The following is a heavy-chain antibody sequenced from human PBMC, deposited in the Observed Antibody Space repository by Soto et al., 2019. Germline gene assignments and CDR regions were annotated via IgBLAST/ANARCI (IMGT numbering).Heavy chain of an antibody. J-gene: IGHJ2*01. CDR2: IIPILGIA. Sequence: QVQLVQSGAEVKKPGSSVKVSCKASGGTFSSYTISWVRQAPGQGLEWMGRIIPILGIANYAQKFQGRVTITADKSASSAFMGLSSVRAEDTAVYYWARQGGTVTSRGDYWYFDLWGRGTLLTVSS. V-gene: IGHV1-69*02. CDR3: ARQGGTVTSRGDYWYFDL. D-gene: IGHD4-17*01. CDR1: GGTFSSYT.